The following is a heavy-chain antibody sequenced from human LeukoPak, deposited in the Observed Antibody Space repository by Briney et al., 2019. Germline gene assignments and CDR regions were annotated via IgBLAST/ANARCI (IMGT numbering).Heavy chain of an antibody. CDR1: GYSFSSYW. V-gene: IGHV5-51*01. CDR3: TTVRGQWLPHY. D-gene: IGHD6-19*01. J-gene: IGHJ4*02. Sequence: GESLKISCKGSGYSFSSYWIGWVRQMPGKGLEWMGITYPADSDTRYSPSFQGQVTISADKSLSTAYLQWSSLKASDAATYYCTTVRGQWLPHYWGQGTPVTVSS. CDR2: TYPADSDT.